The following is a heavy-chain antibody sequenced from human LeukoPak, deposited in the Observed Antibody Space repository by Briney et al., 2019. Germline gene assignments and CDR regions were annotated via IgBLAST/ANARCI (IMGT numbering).Heavy chain of an antibody. CDR2: FDPEDGET. CDR3: ATGPAGYCTNGVCYNNWFDP. J-gene: IGHJ5*02. V-gene: IGHV1-24*01. Sequence: ASVKVSCKVSGYTLTELSMHWVRQAPGKGLEWMGGFDPEDGETIYAQKFQGRVTMTEDTSTDTAYMELSSLRSEDTAVYYCATGPAGYCTNGVCYNNWFDPWGQGTLVTVSS. D-gene: IGHD2-8*01. CDR1: GYTLTELS.